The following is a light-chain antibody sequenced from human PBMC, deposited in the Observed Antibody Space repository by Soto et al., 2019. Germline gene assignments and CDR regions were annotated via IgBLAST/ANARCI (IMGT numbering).Light chain of an antibody. V-gene: IGKV1-16*02. Sequence: DIQMTQSPSSLSASVGDRVTITCRASQGIDNYLAWFQQKPGKPPKCLIYGASNLQSGVPSKFSGSGFGTDFTLTISSLQPEDFATYYCLQYESYPYAFGQGTKLEIK. CDR3: LQYESYPYA. J-gene: IGKJ2*01. CDR1: QGIDNY. CDR2: GAS.